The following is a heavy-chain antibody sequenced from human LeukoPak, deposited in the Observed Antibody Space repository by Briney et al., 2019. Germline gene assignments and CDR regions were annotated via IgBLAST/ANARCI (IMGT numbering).Heavy chain of an antibody. J-gene: IGHJ4*02. CDR1: GFTVSSNY. CDR2: IYSGGST. D-gene: IGHD6-13*01. Sequence: GGSLRLSCAASGFTVSSNYMSWVRQAPGKGLEWVSVIYSGGSTYYADSVKGRFTISRDNSKNTLYLQMNSLRAEDTAVYYCARGSIAAADPFDYWGQGTLVTVSS. CDR3: ARGSIAAADPFDY. V-gene: IGHV3-53*05.